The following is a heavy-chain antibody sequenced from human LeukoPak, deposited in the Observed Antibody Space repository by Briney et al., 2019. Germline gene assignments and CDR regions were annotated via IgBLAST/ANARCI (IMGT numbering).Heavy chain of an antibody. CDR1: GYTFTGYY. J-gene: IGHJ4*02. Sequence: ASVKVSCKASGYTFTGYYMHWVQQAPGKGLEWMGGFDPEDGETIYAQKFQGRVTMTEDTSTDTAYMELSSLRSEDTAVYYCANIYCSSTSCLYYFDYWGQGTLVTVSS. CDR2: FDPEDGET. CDR3: ANIYCSSTSCLYYFDY. V-gene: IGHV1-24*01. D-gene: IGHD2-2*01.